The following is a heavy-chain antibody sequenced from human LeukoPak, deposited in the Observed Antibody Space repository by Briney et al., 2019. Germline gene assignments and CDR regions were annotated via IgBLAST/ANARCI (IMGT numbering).Heavy chain of an antibody. CDR1: GGSISSSSYY. CDR2: IYYSGST. Sequence: SETLSLTCTVSGGSISSSSYYWGWIRQPPGKGLEWIGSIYYSGSTYYNPSLKGRVTISVDTSKNQFSLKLRSVTAADTAVYYCARQLGYCSSTSCYADKVDYWGQGTLVTVSS. J-gene: IGHJ4*02. CDR3: ARQLGYCSSTSCYADKVDY. V-gene: IGHV4-39*01. D-gene: IGHD2-2*01.